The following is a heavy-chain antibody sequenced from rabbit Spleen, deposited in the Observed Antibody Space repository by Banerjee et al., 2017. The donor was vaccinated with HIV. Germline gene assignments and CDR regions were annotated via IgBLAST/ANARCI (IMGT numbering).Heavy chain of an antibody. V-gene: IGHV1S45*01. D-gene: IGHD4-1*01. Sequence: QEQLEESGGDLVKPGASLTLTCTASGFSFSNKAVMCWVRQAPGKGLEWIACIYTGSSGTTYYASWAKGRFTISKTSSTTVTLQMTSLTAADTATYFCARETSSGWGIVSFYFSLWGQGTLVTVS. CDR2: IYTGSSGTT. J-gene: IGHJ4*01. CDR3: ARETSSGWGIVSFYFSL. CDR1: GFSFSNKAV.